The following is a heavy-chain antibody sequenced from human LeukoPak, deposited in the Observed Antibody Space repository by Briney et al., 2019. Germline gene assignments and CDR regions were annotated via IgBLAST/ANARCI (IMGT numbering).Heavy chain of an antibody. CDR1: GFTFSSYA. CDR3: AKDPRPKVGRDVYCSSTSCYHGYYFDY. V-gene: IGHV3-23*01. CDR2: ISGSGGST. Sequence: SGGSLRLSCAASGFTFSSYAMSWVRQAPGKGLEWVSAISGSGGSTYYADSVKGRFTISRDNSKNTLYLQMNSLRAEDTAVYYCAKDPRPKVGRDVYCSSTSCYHGYYFDYWGQGTLVTVSS. D-gene: IGHD2-2*01. J-gene: IGHJ4*02.